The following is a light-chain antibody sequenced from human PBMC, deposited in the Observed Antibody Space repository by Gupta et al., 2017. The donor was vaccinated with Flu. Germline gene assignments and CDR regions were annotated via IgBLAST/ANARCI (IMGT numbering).Light chain of an antibody. CDR3: QHKHSIPLT. Sequence: DIEITQSPSTLSASVGDRVIITCRASQNIRTYVNWYQQIPGNSPKLLIYGASSLESGVPSRFSGSGSGTKFTLTISRLQAEDFATYYCQHKHSIPLTFGQGTKLDIK. J-gene: IGKJ2*01. V-gene: IGKV1-39*01. CDR1: QNIRTY. CDR2: GAS.